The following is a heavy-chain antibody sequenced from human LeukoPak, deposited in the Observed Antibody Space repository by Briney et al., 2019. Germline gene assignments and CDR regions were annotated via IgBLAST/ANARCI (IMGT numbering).Heavy chain of an antibody. Sequence: GESLRLSCAASGFTFSSYSMNWVRQAPGKGLEWVSSISSSSSYISYADSVEGRFTISRDNAKNSLYLQMNSLRAEDTAVYYCARAPRASGSSHLFNWGQGTLVTVSS. CDR1: GFTFSSYS. J-gene: IGHJ4*02. CDR2: ISSSSSYI. V-gene: IGHV3-21*01. CDR3: ARAPRASGSSHLFN. D-gene: IGHD6-19*01.